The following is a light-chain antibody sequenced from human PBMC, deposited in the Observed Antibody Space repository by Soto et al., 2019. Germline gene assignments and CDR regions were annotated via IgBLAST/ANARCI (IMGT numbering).Light chain of an antibody. CDR1: SSDVGGYNY. CDR2: EVS. J-gene: IGLJ2*01. CDR3: SSYGGSNNYVV. Sequence: QSALTQPPSASGSPGQSVTISSTGTSSDVGGYNYVSWYQQHPGKAPKLMIYEVSKRPSGVPDRFSGSKSGNTASLTVSGLQAEDEADYYCSSYGGSNNYVVFGGGTKLTVL. V-gene: IGLV2-8*01.